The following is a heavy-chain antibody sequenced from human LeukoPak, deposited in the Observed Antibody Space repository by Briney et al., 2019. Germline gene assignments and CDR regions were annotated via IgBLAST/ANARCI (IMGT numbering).Heavy chain of an antibody. CDR3: AKEEIWFGELSGFDP. D-gene: IGHD3-10*01. CDR1: GFTFSGFW. J-gene: IGHJ5*02. CDR2: IFTAGST. V-gene: IGHV3-66*01. Sequence: PGGSLRLSCTASGFTFSGFWMSWVRQAPGKGLEWVSVIFTAGSTFYADSVKGRFNISRDNSKNTLYLQMNSLRAEDTAVFYCAKEEIWFGELSGFDPWGQGTLVTVSS.